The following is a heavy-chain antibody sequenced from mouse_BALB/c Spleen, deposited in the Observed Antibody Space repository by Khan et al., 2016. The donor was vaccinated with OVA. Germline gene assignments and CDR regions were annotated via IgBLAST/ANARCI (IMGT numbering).Heavy chain of an antibody. J-gene: IGHJ1*01. CDR3: ARRAYYGNWYFDV. Sequence: EVKLLESGPGLVKPSQSLSLTCTVTGYSITSDYAWNWIRQFPGNKLEWMGYISYSGSTRYNPSLKSRISITRDTSENQLFLQLNSVTTEDTATYYWARRAYYGNWYFDVWGAGTTVTVSS. D-gene: IGHD2-1*01. CDR1: GYSITSDYA. CDR2: ISYSGST. V-gene: IGHV3-2*02.